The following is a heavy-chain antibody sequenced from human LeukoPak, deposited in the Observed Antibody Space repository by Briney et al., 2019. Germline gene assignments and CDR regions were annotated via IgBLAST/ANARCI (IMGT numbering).Heavy chain of an antibody. CDR1: GYTFTSYD. D-gene: IGHD3-10*01. CDR3: ARLITMVRGGKCYFDY. J-gene: IGHJ4*02. CDR2: MNPNSGNT. Sequence: ASVKVSCKASGYTFTSYDINWVRQATGQGLEWMGWMNPNSGNTGYAQKFQGRVTMTRNTSISTAYMELSSLRSEDTAVYYCARLITMVRGGKCYFDYWGQGTLVTVSS. V-gene: IGHV1-8*01.